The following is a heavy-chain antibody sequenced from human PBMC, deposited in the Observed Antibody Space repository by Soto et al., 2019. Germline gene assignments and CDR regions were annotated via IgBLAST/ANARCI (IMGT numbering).Heavy chain of an antibody. CDR3: ARAKYDFWSCYYIGYFDY. D-gene: IGHD3-3*01. V-gene: IGHV1-18*01. CDR2: ISAYNGNT. CDR1: GYTFTSYG. J-gene: IGHJ4*02. Sequence: GASVKVACKASGYTFTSYGISWVRQAPGQKLEWMGWISAYNGNTNYAQKLQGRVTMTTDTSTSTAYMELRSLRSDDTAVYYCARAKYDFWSCYYIGYFDYWGQGTLVTVSS.